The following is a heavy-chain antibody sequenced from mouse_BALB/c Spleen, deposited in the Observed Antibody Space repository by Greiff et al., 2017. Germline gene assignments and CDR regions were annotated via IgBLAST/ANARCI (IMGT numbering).Heavy chain of an antibody. CDR2: ISDGGSYT. J-gene: IGHJ4*01. D-gene: IGHD1-2*01. Sequence: EVQGVESGGGLVKPGGSLKLSCAASGFTFSDYYMYWVRQTPEKRLEWVATISDGGSYTYYPDSVKGRFTISRDNAKNNLYLQMSSLKSEDTAMYYCARGSYGYHYYAMDYWGQGTSVTVSS. CDR3: ARGSYGYHYYAMDY. CDR1: GFTFSDYY. V-gene: IGHV5-4*02.